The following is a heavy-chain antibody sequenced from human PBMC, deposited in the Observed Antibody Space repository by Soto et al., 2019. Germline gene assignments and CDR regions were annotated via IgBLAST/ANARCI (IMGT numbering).Heavy chain of an antibody. Sequence: EVQLVESGGGLVQPGGSLRLSCAASGFTFSSYSMNWVRQAPGKGLEWVSYISSSSSTIYYADSVKGRFTISRDNAKNSLYLQMNSLRDEDTAVYYCARFDHYDFWSGTPYRFDYWGQGTLVTVSS. D-gene: IGHD3-3*01. CDR3: ARFDHYDFWSGTPYRFDY. CDR1: GFTFSSYS. V-gene: IGHV3-48*02. J-gene: IGHJ4*02. CDR2: ISSSSSTI.